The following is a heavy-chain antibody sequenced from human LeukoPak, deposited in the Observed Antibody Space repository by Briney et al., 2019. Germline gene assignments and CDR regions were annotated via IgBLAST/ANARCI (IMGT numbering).Heavy chain of an antibody. CDR3: ARDFNYYDSSGYPAGC. D-gene: IGHD3-22*01. CDR1: GFTFSDYY. Sequence: GGSLRLSCAASGFTFSDYYMSWIRQAPGKGLEWVSYISSSGSTIYYADSMKGRFTISRDNAKNSLYLQMNSLRAEDTAVYYCARDFNYYDSSGYPAGCWGQGTLVTVSS. V-gene: IGHV3-11*04. CDR2: ISSSGSTI. J-gene: IGHJ4*02.